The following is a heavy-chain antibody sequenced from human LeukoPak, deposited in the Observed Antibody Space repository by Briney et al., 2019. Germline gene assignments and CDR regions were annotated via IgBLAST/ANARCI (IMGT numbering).Heavy chain of an antibody. J-gene: IGHJ6*02. Sequence: SVKVSCKASGGTFSSYAISWVRQAPGQGLEWMGRIIPILGIANYAQKFQGRVTITADKSTSTAYMELSSLRSEDTAVYYCASPLKMATTYPYYYYGMDVWGQGTTVTVSS. CDR2: IIPILGIA. D-gene: IGHD5-24*01. CDR1: GGTFSSYA. CDR3: ASPLKMATTYPYYYYGMDV. V-gene: IGHV1-69*04.